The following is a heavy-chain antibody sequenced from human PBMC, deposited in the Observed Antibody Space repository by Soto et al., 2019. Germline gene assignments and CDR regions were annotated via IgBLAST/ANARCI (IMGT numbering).Heavy chain of an antibody. V-gene: IGHV3-15*07. CDR3: ATEFGYSSGQNDN. J-gene: IGHJ4*02. CDR1: GFTFDSAW. Sequence: EVQLVKSGGGLIKPGGSLRLSCAAYGFTFDSAWMSWVRQAPGKGLEWVGRLKGKSVGGTTDYAAPVTGRFTISSDDSKNTLYLQMNSLKIEDTAVYYCATEFGYSSGQNDNWGQGTLVTVSS. D-gene: IGHD6-19*01. CDR2: LKGKSVGGTT.